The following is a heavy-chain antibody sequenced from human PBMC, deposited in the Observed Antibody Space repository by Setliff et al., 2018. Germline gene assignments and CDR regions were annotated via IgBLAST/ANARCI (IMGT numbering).Heavy chain of an antibody. CDR1: DGSISSDDHY. CDR2: MYYGGST. Sequence: SETLSLTCSVSDGSISSDDHYWAWIRQPPGKGLEWIGSMYYGGSTSYHSPFRSRVTISVDTSKRQFSLRLPSVTAADTAVYFCARHGGPAGDAFDIWGQGTMVTVSS. CDR3: ARHGGPAGDAFDI. J-gene: IGHJ3*02. V-gene: IGHV4-39*01. D-gene: IGHD3-16*01.